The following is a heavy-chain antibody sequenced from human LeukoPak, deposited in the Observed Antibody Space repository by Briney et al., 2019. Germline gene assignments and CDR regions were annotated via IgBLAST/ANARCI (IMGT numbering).Heavy chain of an antibody. CDR1: GYTFTSYG. CDR2: ISAYNGNT. J-gene: IGHJ4*02. Sequence: ASVKVSCKASGYTFTSYGISWVRQAPGQGLEWMGWISAYNGNTNYAQKLQGRVTMTTDTSTSTAYMELRSLRSDDTAVYYCARDITAMVRGVLGYWGQGTLVTVSS. CDR3: ARDITAMVRGVLGY. V-gene: IGHV1-18*01. D-gene: IGHD3-10*01.